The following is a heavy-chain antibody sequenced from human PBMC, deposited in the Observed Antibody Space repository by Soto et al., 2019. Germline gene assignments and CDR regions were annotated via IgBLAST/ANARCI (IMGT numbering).Heavy chain of an antibody. CDR3: ARHYSSGSRNCFDP. CDR1: GGSINSSSYF. J-gene: IGHJ5*02. V-gene: IGHV4-39*01. Sequence: SETLSLTCSVSGGSINSSSYFWGWVRQPPGKGLEWIGSIYYSGSTYYNPSLRGRVTISVDTSKNQFSLKLSSVTAADTAVFYCARHYSSGSRNCFDPWGQGTLVTVSS. D-gene: IGHD6-19*01. CDR2: IYYSGST.